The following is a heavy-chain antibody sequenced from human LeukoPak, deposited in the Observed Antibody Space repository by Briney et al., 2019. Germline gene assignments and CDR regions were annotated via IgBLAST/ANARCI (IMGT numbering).Heavy chain of an antibody. CDR3: ARRPCSGGSCYYDY. J-gene: IGHJ4*02. CDR1: GGTFSSYA. V-gene: IGHV1-69*04. Sequence: GASVKVSFKASGGTFSSYAISWVRQAPGQGLGWMGRIIPILGIANYAQKFRGRVTITADKSTSTAYMELSSLRSEDTAVYYCARRPCSGGSCYYDYWGQGTLVTVSS. D-gene: IGHD2-15*01. CDR2: IIPILGIA.